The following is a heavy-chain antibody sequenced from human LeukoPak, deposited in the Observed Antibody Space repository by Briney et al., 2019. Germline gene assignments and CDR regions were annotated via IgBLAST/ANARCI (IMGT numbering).Heavy chain of an antibody. J-gene: IGHJ4*02. D-gene: IGHD3-22*01. CDR3: ARVGSYDSSGYYFGS. CDR2: IKQDGSEK. Sequence: GGSLRLSCVASGFTFSSYWMSWVRQAPGKGLEWVAHIKQDGSEKYYVDSVKGRFTISRDNAKKSLYLQMNSLRAEDTAVYYCARVGSYDSSGYYFGSWGQGTLVTVS. CDR1: GFTFSSYW. V-gene: IGHV3-7*01.